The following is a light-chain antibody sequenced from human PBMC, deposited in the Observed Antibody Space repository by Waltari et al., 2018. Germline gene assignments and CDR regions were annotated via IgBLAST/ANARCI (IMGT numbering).Light chain of an antibody. CDR1: ALPKRF. CDR2: EDT. J-gene: IGLJ3*02. Sequence: SYELTQPPSVSVSPGRTATITCSGDALPKRFAYWYQQKAGQAPVLVIYEDTKRPSGISDRFSGYNSGAVATLTISGAQGDDEAEYFCFSTDSTGNLRVFGGGTKLTVL. V-gene: IGLV3-10*01. CDR3: FSTDSTGNLRV.